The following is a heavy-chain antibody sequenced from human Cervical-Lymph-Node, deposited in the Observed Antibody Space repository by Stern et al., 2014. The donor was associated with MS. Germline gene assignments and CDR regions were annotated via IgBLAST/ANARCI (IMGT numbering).Heavy chain of an antibody. D-gene: IGHD1-26*01. CDR3: ARDRAGGGPWFDP. Sequence: EVHLVASGGGLVKPGGSLRLSCVASEFTFSSYWLHWIRPAPGKGLVWVSRIRGDGNSPSYADSVRGRFTVSRDNAKNTLYLQMNSLRGEDTAMYYCARDRAGGGPWFDPRGQGTLVTVSS. J-gene: IGHJ5*02. CDR2: IRGDGNSP. CDR1: EFTFSSYW. V-gene: IGHV3-74*01.